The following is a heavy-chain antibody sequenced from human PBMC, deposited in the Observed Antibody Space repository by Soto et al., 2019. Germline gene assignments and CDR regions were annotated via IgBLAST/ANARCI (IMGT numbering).Heavy chain of an antibody. J-gene: IGHJ4*02. Sequence: PGGSLRLSCAASGFTFSSYAMSWVRQAPGKGLEWVSAISGSGGSTYYADSVKGRFTISRDNSKNTLYLQMNSLRAEDTAVYYCAKVMEGIAAAGTHPFDYWGQGTLVTVSS. CDR3: AKVMEGIAAAGTHPFDY. CDR1: GFTFSSYA. D-gene: IGHD6-13*01. V-gene: IGHV3-23*01. CDR2: ISGSGGST.